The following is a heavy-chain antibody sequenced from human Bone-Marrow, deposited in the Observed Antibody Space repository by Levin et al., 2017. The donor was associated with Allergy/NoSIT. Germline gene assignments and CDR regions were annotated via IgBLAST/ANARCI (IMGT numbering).Heavy chain of an antibody. CDR3: ARDLDGSGRGEFY. J-gene: IGHJ4*02. V-gene: IGHV1-69*04. CDR1: GGTFSSYT. CDR2: IIPILGIA. Sequence: GGSLRLSCKASGGTFSSYTISWVRQAPGQGLEWMGRIIPILGIANYAQKFQGRVTITADKSTSTAYMELSSLRSEDTAVYYCARDLDGSGRGEFYWGQGTLVTVSS. D-gene: IGHD3-10*01.